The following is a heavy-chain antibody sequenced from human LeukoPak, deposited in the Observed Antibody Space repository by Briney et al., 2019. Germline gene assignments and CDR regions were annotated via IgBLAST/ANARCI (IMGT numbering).Heavy chain of an antibody. V-gene: IGHV3-23*01. D-gene: IGHD3-10*01. J-gene: IGHJ6*02. CDR3: AKERMVRGVIDYYYYGMDV. CDR2: ISGSGGST. Sequence: GGSLTLSCAASGFTFSSYAMSWLRQAPGKGLEWVSAISGSGGSTYYADSVKGRFTITRDNSKNTLYLQMNSLRAEDTAVYYCAKERMVRGVIDYYYYGMDVWGQGTTVTVSS. CDR1: GFTFSSYA.